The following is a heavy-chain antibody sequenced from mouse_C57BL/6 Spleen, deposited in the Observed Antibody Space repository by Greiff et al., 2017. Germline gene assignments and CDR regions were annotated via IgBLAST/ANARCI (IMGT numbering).Heavy chain of an antibody. CDR2: ISSGGDYI. CDR1: GFTFSSYA. J-gene: IGHJ4*01. V-gene: IGHV5-9-1*02. CDR3: TRAIGFYAMDY. Sequence: VESGEGLVKPGGSLKLSCAASGFTFSSYAMSWVRQTPEKRLEWVAYISSGGDYIYYADTVKGRFTISRDNARNTLYLQMSSLKSEDTAMYYCTRAIGFYAMDYWGQGTSVTVSS.